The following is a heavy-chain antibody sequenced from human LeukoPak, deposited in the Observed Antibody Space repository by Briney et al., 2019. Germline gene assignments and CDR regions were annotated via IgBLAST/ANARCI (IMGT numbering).Heavy chain of an antibody. V-gene: IGHV3-33*01. J-gene: IGHJ3*02. CDR3: ARDILPSGSRAFDI. CDR1: GFTLSDYG. Sequence: GRSLRLSCAVYGFTLSDYGIHWVRQAPGKGLEWVTIISSDGSIKYADSVKGRFTVSRDSSKNTVYLQMNSLRAEDTAVYYCARDILPSGSRAFDIWGQGTMVTVSS. CDR2: ISSDGSIK. D-gene: IGHD1-26*01.